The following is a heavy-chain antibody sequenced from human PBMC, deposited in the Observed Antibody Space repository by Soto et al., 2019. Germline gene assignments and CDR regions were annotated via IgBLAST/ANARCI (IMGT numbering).Heavy chain of an antibody. CDR3: ARARMITFGGVIDYYFDY. D-gene: IGHD3-16*02. Sequence: SETQSLTCTVSGGSISSYYWSWIRQPPGKGLEWIGYIYYSGSTNYNPSLKSRVTISVDTSKNQFSLKLSSVTAADTAVYYCARARMITFGGVIDYYFDYWGQGTLVTVSS. CDR1: GGSISSYY. CDR2: IYYSGST. J-gene: IGHJ4*02. V-gene: IGHV4-59*01.